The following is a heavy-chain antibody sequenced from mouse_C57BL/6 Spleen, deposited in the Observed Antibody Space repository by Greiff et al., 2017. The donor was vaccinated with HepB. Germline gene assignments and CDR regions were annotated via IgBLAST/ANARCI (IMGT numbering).Heavy chain of an antibody. V-gene: IGHV5-17*01. Sequence: EVQLVESGGGLVKPGGSLKLSCAASGFTFSDYGMHWVRQAPGKGLEWVAYISSGSSTIYYADTVKGRFTISRDNAKNALFLQMTSLRSEDTAMYNCARTRRHYFDYWGQGTTLTVSS. CDR2: ISSGSSTI. CDR1: GFTFSDYG. CDR3: ARTRRHYFDY. J-gene: IGHJ2*01.